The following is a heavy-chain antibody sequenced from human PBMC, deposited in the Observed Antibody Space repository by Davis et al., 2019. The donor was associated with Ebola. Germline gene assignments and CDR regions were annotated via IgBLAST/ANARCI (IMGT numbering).Heavy chain of an antibody. V-gene: IGHV4-31*03. J-gene: IGHJ5*02. D-gene: IGHD3-10*01. CDR3: ARGSRVLWFGELNWFDP. CDR1: GGSISSGGYY. Sequence: SETLSLTCTVSGGSISSGGYYWSWIRQHPGKGLEWIGYIYYSGSTYYNPSLKSRVTISVDTSKNQFSLKLSSVTAADTAVYYCARGSRVLWFGELNWFDPWGQGTLVTVSS. CDR2: IYYSGST.